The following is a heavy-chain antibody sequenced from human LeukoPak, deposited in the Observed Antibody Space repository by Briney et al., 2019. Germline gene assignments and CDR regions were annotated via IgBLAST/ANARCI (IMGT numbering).Heavy chain of an antibody. J-gene: IGHJ3*02. CDR2: ITSRSSYI. V-gene: IGHV3-21*01. Sequence: GGSLRLSCAASGFTFSSYSMNWVRQAPGKGLEWVSSITSRSSYIYYSDSVKRRLTISRDKAKNSMYLEMNSLRAEDTAVYYCARASDSSAEAFDIWGQGTMVTVSS. CDR3: ARASDSSAEAFDI. CDR1: GFTFSSYS. D-gene: IGHD6-19*01.